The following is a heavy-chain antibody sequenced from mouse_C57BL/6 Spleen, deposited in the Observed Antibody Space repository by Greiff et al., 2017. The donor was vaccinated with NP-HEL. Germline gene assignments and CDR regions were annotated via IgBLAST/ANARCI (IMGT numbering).Heavy chain of an antibody. J-gene: IGHJ4*01. Sequence: VQLQQSGAELVKPGASVKMSCKASGYTFTSYWITWVKQRPGQGLEWIGDIYPGSGSTNYNEKFKSKATLTVDTSSSTAYMQLSSLTSEDSAVYYCARWGDSSEGIAMDYWGQGTSVTVSS. CDR2: IYPGSGST. CDR3: ARWGDSSEGIAMDY. CDR1: GYTFTSYW. D-gene: IGHD3-2*02. V-gene: IGHV1-55*01.